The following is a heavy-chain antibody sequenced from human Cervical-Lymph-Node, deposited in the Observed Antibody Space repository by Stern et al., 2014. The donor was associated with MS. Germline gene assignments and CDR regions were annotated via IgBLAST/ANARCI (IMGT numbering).Heavy chain of an antibody. CDR1: GGSLSGSSDY. D-gene: IGHD6-19*01. Sequence: QVQLQESGPGLVKPSETLSLICTVSGGSLSGSSDYWTWIRQTDGKGLEWIGGFYSRGSTHYPPSLGERVSISIDTPKNVFSLKVISVSAADTAVYFCARGKFFSGWLFDYWGQGILVTVSS. J-gene: IGHJ4*02. CDR3: ARGKFFSGWLFDY. CDR2: FYSRGST. V-gene: IGHV4-61*02.